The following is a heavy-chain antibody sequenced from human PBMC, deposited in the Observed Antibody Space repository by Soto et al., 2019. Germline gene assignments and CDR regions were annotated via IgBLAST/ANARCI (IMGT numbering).Heavy chain of an antibody. CDR3: AEVESYVTPTPQDV. CDR1: GYIFVNYG. D-gene: IGHD3-16*01. Sequence: QVQLEQSGDEVKKPGASVKVSCKASGYIFVNYGIAWVRQAPGQGLEWLGWISPYTGNTYYATKVQGRLTLTTDTTHSPALLGPGDPDFCETGLYFLAEVESYVTPTPQDVWGQGTTVTVSS. J-gene: IGHJ6*02. V-gene: IGHV1-18*01. CDR2: ISPYTGNT.